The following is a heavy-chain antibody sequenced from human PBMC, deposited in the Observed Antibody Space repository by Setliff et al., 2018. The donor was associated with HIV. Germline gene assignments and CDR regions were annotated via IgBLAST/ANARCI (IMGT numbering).Heavy chain of an antibody. J-gene: IGHJ3*02. CDR2: IKQDESEM. Sequence: GGSLRLSCATSGFSFGDYPMGWFRQAPGKGLEWVATIKQDESEMQYVDSVKGRFTISRDNAKNSLYLQTNSLRAEDTAVYYCARNTDVDSVYRPFHIWGQGTMVTVSS. CDR1: GFSFGDYP. V-gene: IGHV3-7*03. CDR3: ARNTDVDSVYRPFHI. D-gene: IGHD1-26*01.